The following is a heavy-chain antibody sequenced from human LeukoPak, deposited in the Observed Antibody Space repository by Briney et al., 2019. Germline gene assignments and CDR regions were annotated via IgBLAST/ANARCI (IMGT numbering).Heavy chain of an antibody. J-gene: IGHJ6*02. V-gene: IGHV1-46*01. CDR3: ASVYKHGMDV. CDR1: GYTVTSYY. Sequence: GASVKVSCKASGYTVTSYYMHWVRQAPGQGLEWMAILNPSGGSSNYAQKFQGRATLTRATSRGTVYMELSSLRSEDTAVYYCASVYKHGMDVWGQGTTVIVSS. CDR2: LNPSGGSS. D-gene: IGHD5-24*01.